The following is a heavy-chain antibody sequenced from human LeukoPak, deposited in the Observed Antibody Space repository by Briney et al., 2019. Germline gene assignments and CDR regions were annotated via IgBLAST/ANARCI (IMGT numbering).Heavy chain of an antibody. D-gene: IGHD2-2*02. CDR1: GFTFSSYA. CDR3: AKGSRGYTNYY. Sequence: PGGSLRLSCAASGFTFSSYAMSWVRQAPGKGLEWVSAISGSGGSTYYADSVKGRFTTSKDIPSNIVYLQMNSLQAEDTAVYYCAKGSRGYTNYYWGQGTLVTVSS. J-gene: IGHJ4*02. CDR2: ISGSGGST. V-gene: IGHV3-23*01.